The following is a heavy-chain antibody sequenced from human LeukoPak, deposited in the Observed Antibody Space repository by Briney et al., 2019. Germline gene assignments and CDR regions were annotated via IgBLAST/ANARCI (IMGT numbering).Heavy chain of an antibody. V-gene: IGHV3-30*18. CDR3: AKDPVRGAIYYFDY. CDR1: GFTFSNYG. J-gene: IGHJ4*02. Sequence: PGGSLRLPCAASGFTFSNYGMHWVRQAPGKGLEWVAVTSYDGSNTYYADSVKGRFTISRDNTENTLYLQMNSLKTEDTAVYYCAKDPVRGAIYYFDYWGQGTLVSVSS. D-gene: IGHD3-10*01. CDR2: TSYDGSNT.